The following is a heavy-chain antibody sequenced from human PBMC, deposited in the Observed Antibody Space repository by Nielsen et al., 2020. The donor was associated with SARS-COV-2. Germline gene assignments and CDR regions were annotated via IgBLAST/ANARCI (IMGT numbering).Heavy chain of an antibody. D-gene: IGHD3-22*01. CDR1: GGSFSGYY. CDR2: INHSGST. CDR3: ARWPAGDYDSSGYPIMRDAFDI. V-gene: IGHV4-34*01. Sequence: SETLSLTCAVYGGSFSGYYWSWIRQPPGKGLEWIGEINHSGSTNYNPSLKSRVTISVDTSKNQFSLKLSSVTAADTAVYYCARWPAGDYDSSGYPIMRDAFDIWGQGTMVTASS. J-gene: IGHJ3*02.